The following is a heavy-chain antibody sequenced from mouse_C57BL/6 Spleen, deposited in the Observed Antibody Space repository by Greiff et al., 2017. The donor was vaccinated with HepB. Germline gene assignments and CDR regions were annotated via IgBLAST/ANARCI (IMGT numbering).Heavy chain of an antibody. J-gene: IGHJ3*01. D-gene: IGHD1-1*01. CDR1: GYTFTSYW. CDR3: ARRGYYGSSSLAY. Sequence: VQLQQPGAELVKPGASVKLSCKASGYTFTSYWMHWVKQRPGQGLEWIGMIHPNSGSTNYNEKFKSKATLTVDKSSSTAYMQLSSLTSEDSAVYYCARRGYYGSSSLAYWGQGTLVTVSA. CDR2: IHPNSGST. V-gene: IGHV1-64*01.